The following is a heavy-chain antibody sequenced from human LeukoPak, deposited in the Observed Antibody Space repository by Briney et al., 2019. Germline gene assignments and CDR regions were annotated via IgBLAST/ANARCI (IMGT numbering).Heavy chain of an antibody. Sequence: SSETLSLTCTVSGGSISSYYWSWIRQHPGKGLEWIGYIYYSGSTYYNPSLKSRVTISVDTSKNQFSLKLTSVTAADTAVYFCARTSPTGSGNYYNFDYWGQGTLVTVSS. CDR3: ARTSPTGSGNYYNFDY. V-gene: IGHV4-59*01. J-gene: IGHJ4*02. CDR1: GGSISSYY. CDR2: IYYSGST. D-gene: IGHD3-10*01.